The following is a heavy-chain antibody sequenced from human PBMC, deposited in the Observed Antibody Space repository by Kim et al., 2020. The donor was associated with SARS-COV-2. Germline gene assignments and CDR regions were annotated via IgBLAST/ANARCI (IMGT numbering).Heavy chain of an antibody. CDR2: IKSKADRGTI. Sequence: GGSLRLSCAASGFTFSNAWMSWVRQAPGKGPEWVGRIKSKADRGTIDYAAPVEDRFTISRDDSKNTLFLQMSSLETEDTALYYCTTTLVTIRGVIYYWGQGTLVTVSS. CDR1: GFTFSNAW. D-gene: IGHD3-10*01. CDR3: TTTLVTIRGVIYY. V-gene: IGHV3-15*01. J-gene: IGHJ4*02.